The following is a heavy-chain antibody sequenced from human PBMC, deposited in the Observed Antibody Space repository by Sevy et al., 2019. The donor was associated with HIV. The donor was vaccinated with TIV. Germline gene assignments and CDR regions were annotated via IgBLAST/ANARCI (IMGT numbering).Heavy chain of an antibody. Sequence: GGSLRLSCVVSGISFTTSGMHWVRQAPGKGLEWVAVISYHGRVKFYAESVKGRSTNSRDNSKNMLYSQMNSLRAEDTAVYYCAKDFTGYNGMDVWGQGTMVTVSS. CDR3: AKDFTGYNGMDV. CDR1: GISFTTSG. D-gene: IGHD3-9*01. J-gene: IGHJ6*02. CDR2: ISYHGRVK. V-gene: IGHV3-30*18.